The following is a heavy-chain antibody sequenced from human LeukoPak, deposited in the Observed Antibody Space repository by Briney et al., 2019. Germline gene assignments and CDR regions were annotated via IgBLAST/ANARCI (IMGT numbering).Heavy chain of an antibody. D-gene: IGHD2-2*02. J-gene: IGHJ6*02. CDR3: ARLPVGYCSSTSCYTDYYYYGMGV. Sequence: GGSLRLSCAASGFTFSSYSMNWVRQAPGKGLEWVSSISSSSSYIYYADSVKGRFTISRDNAKNSLYLQMNSLRAEDTAVYYCARLPVGYCSSTSCYTDYYYYGMGVWGQGTTVTVSS. CDR1: GFTFSSYS. V-gene: IGHV3-21*01. CDR2: ISSSSSYI.